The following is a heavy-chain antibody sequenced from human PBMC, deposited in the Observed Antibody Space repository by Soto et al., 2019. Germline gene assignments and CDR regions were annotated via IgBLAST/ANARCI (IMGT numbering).Heavy chain of an antibody. CDR1: GGSISSSSYY. CDR3: GRIVVVVASLTANAFDI. CDR2: IYYSGST. J-gene: IGHJ3*02. Sequence: SETLSLTCTVSGGSISSSSYYWGWIRQPPGKGLEWIGSIYYSGSTYYNQSLKSRVTISVDTSKNQFSLKLSSVTAADTAVYYCGRIVVVVASLTANAFDIWGQGTMVTVSS. V-gene: IGHV4-39*01. D-gene: IGHD2-15*01.